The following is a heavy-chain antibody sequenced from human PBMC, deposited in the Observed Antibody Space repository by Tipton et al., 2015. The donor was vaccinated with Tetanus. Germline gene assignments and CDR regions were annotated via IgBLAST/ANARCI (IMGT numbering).Heavy chain of an antibody. V-gene: IGHV4-31*11. CDR3: ARWVEYSYGYGNWFDP. J-gene: IGHJ5*02. Sequence: TLSLTCAVYGGSFSGYYWSWIRQHPGKGLEWIGYIYYSGSTYYNPSLKSRVTISVDTSKNQFSLKLSSVTAADTAVYYCARWVEYSYGYGNWFDPWGQGTLVTVSS. D-gene: IGHD5-18*01. CDR1: GGSFSGYY. CDR2: IYYSGST.